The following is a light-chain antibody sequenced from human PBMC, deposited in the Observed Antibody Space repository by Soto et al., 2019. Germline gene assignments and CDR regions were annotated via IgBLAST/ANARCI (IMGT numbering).Light chain of an antibody. CDR2: AAS. V-gene: IGKV1-9*01. J-gene: IGKJ1*01. CDR1: QDIAIY. CDR3: QQANSFPRE. Sequence: IQLTQSPSSLSASGGDRVTSSCRASQDIAIYLAWYQQKPGEAPKLLIYAASTLYGGVPSRFSGSGSGTDFALTITSLQAEDFATYYCQQANSFPREFGQGTKVDIK.